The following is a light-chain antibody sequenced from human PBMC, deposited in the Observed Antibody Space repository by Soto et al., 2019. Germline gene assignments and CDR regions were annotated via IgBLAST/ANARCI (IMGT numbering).Light chain of an antibody. J-gene: IGLJ3*02. CDR2: DVN. Sequence: QSVLTQPASVSGSPGQSITISCTGTSSDLGGYNYVSWYQQHPGKAPKIMIYDVNNRPSGISNRFSGSQSGNTASLTISGLQAEDEATYYCTSYITGRSLFGGGTQLTVL. V-gene: IGLV2-14*03. CDR1: SSDLGGYNY. CDR3: TSYITGRSL.